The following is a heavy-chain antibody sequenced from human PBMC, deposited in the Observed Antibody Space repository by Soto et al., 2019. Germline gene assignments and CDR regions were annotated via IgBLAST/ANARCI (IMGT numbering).Heavy chain of an antibody. J-gene: IGHJ4*02. Sequence: LRLSCAASGFTFSSYGMHWVRQAPGKGLEWVAVISYDGSNKYYADSVKGRFTISRDNSKNTLYLQMNSLRAEDTAVYYCAKDYGPIAAAGTSDYWGQGTLVTVSS. CDR3: AKDYGPIAAAGTSDY. CDR2: ISYDGSNK. V-gene: IGHV3-30*18. CDR1: GFTFSSYG. D-gene: IGHD6-13*01.